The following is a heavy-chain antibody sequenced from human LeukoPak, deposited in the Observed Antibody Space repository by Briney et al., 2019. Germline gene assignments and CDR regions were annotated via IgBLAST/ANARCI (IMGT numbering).Heavy chain of an antibody. CDR1: GYSISSGFY. J-gene: IGHJ4*02. CDR3: ARDVLAAPGTFDY. D-gene: IGHD6-13*01. Sequence: PSETLSLTCTVSGYSISSGFYWGWIRQPPGKGLEWIGSIYHSGSTHYNSSLKSRVTISVDTSKNQLSLKLSSVTAADTAVYYCARDVLAAPGTFDYWGQGALVTVSS. CDR2: IYHSGST. V-gene: IGHV4-38-2*02.